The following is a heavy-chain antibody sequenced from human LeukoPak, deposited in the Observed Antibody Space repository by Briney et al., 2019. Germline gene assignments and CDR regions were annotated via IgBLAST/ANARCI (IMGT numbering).Heavy chain of an antibody. CDR2: IKYSGTT. Sequence: KPSETLSLTCTVSGGSIGSYYWSWIRQPPGKGLEWIGYIKYSGTTNYNPSLKSRVSISVDTSKNQFSLKLSSVTAADTAVYYCARGTMMVGPWGQGTQVTVSS. J-gene: IGHJ5*02. D-gene: IGHD3-22*01. CDR1: GGSIGSYY. V-gene: IGHV4-59*01. CDR3: ARGTMMVGP.